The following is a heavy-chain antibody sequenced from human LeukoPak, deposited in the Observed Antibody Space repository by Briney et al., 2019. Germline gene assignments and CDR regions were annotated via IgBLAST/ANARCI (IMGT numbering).Heavy chain of an antibody. CDR1: GCTFTGYY. V-gene: IGHV1-2*06. CDR2: INPNSGGT. Sequence: ASVKVSCKASGCTFTGYYMHWVRQAPGQGLEWMGRINPNSGGTNYAQKFQGRVTMTRDTSISTAYMELSRLRSDDTAVYYCARQQPEIMITFGGVIVPHMDVWGKGTTVTVSS. D-gene: IGHD3-16*02. CDR3: ARQQPEIMITFGGVIVPHMDV. J-gene: IGHJ6*03.